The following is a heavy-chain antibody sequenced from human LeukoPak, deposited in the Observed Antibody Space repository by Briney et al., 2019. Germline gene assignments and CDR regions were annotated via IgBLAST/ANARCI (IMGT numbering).Heavy chain of an antibody. Sequence: SETLSLTCALYGGSFSTYYWFWIRQPPGKGLEWIGEINHSGNTNYNPSLKSRLIMSVDLPENHISLKLTSVTAADTAVYYCAREGGFYRPLDYSGQGTLVTVSS. CDR3: AREGGFYRPLDY. CDR1: GGSFSTYY. V-gene: IGHV4-34*01. CDR2: INHSGNT. D-gene: IGHD3-3*01. J-gene: IGHJ4*02.